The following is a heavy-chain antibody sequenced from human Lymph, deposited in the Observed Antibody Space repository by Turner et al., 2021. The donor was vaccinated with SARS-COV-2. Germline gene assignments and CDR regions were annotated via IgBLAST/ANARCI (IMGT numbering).Heavy chain of an antibody. CDR2: IIPMFGTA. Sequence: QVQLGQSGAVLKKPGSSVKVSCKVSVGTFRIYAIGWVQQAPGQGLEWMGGIIPMFGTANYAQKFQGRVTITADEPTNTAYMELSSLRSEDTAVYYCVRDTAVAGTLGAFDIWGQGTMVTVSS. CDR3: VRDTAVAGTLGAFDI. V-gene: IGHV1-69*01. J-gene: IGHJ3*02. D-gene: IGHD6-19*01. CDR1: VGTFRIYA.